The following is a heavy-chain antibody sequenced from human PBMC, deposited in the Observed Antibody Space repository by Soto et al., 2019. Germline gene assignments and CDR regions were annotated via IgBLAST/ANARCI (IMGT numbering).Heavy chain of an antibody. J-gene: IGHJ4*02. V-gene: IGHV3-64D*08. CDR2: ISINGGST. CDR1: GFTFSSYA. CDR3: VKVFSPFDY. Sequence: GGSLRLSCSASGFTFSSYAMHWVRQAPGKGLKYVSAISINGGSTYYADSVKGIFTISRDNSKNTLYLQMSILRAEDTAVYYCVKVFSPFDYWGQGTLVTVSS.